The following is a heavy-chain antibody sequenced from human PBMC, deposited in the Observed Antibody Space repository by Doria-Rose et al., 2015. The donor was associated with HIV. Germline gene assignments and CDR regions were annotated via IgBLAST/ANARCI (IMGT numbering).Heavy chain of an antibody. V-gene: IGHV2-26*01. D-gene: IGHD6-13*01. CDR3: ARIKSSRWYHKYYFDF. CDR1: GVSLSSPGMG. CDR2: IFSDDER. J-gene: IGHJ4*02. Sequence: QVTLKESGPVLVKPTETLTLTCTVSGVSLSSPGMGVSWIRQPPGQALEWLAKIFSDDERSYKTSLKSRLTISRGTSKSQVVLTMTDMDPVDTATYYCARIKSSRWYHKYYFDFWGQGTLVIVSA.